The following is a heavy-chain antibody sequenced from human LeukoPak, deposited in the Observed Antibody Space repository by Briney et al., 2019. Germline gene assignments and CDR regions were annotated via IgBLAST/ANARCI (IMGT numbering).Heavy chain of an antibody. Sequence: GASVKVSCKASGYTFTSYCMHWVRQAPGQGLEWMGIINPSGGSTSYAQKFQGRVTMTRDTSTSTVYMELSSLRSEDTAVYYCARNRLGYCSGGSCWSGFDYWGQGTLVTVSS. CDR1: GYTFTSYC. CDR2: INPSGGST. D-gene: IGHD2-15*01. CDR3: ARNRLGYCSGGSCWSGFDY. V-gene: IGHV1-46*01. J-gene: IGHJ4*02.